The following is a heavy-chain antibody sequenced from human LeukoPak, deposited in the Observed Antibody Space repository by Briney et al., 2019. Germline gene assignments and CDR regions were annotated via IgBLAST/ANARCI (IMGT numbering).Heavy chain of an antibody. CDR3: ARRSGSFDPFDAFDI. J-gene: IGHJ3*02. D-gene: IGHD1-26*01. Sequence: PGGSLRLSCAASGFTFSSYSVNWVRQAPGKGLEWVSSISSSSSYIYYADSVKGRFTISRDNAKNSLYQQMNSLRAEDTAVYYCARRSGSFDPFDAFDIWGQGTMVTVSS. CDR1: GFTFSSYS. CDR2: ISSSSSYI. V-gene: IGHV3-21*01.